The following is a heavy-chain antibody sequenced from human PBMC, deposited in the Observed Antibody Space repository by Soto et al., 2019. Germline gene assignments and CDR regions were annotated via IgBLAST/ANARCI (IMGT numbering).Heavy chain of an antibody. V-gene: IGHV4-4*02. J-gene: IGHJ2*01. CDR1: GGSISSSKW. D-gene: IGHD6-6*01. CDR3: ASQDYSSSTDASFLVNGYFDL. Sequence: QMQLQESGPGLVKPSGTLSLTCGVSGGSISSSKWWTWVRQPPGKGPEWIGEIYHSGSTNYNPSLTRRVTISLAKSNTQFSLTLTSVTAPETAVYYCASQDYSSSTDASFLVNGYFDLWGRGILVTVSS. CDR2: IYHSGST.